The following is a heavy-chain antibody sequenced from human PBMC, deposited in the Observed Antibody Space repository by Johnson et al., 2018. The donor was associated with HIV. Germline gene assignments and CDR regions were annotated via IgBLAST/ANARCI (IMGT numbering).Heavy chain of an antibody. V-gene: IGHV3-30*19. Sequence: VQVVESGGGVVQPGRSLRLSCAASGFTFSSYGMHWVRQAPGKGLEWVAVISYDGSNKYYADSVKGRFTISRDNSKNTLYLQMNSLRAEDTAVYYCARSWAYYYALTDAFDIWGQGTMVTVSS. CDR2: ISYDGSNK. J-gene: IGHJ3*02. CDR1: GFTFSSYG. CDR3: ARSWAYYYALTDAFDI. D-gene: IGHD3-10*01.